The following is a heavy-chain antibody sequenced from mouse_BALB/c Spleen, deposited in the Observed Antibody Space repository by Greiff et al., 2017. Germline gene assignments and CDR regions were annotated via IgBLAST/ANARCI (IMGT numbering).Heavy chain of an antibody. CDR1: GYSFTSYY. Sequence: VQVVESGPELVKPGASVKISCKASGYSFTSYYIHWVKQRPGQGLEWIGWIFPGSGNTKYNEKFKGKATLTADTSSSTAYMQLSSLTSEDSAVYFCEGYYYGSSYGYFDVWGAGTTVTVSS. J-gene: IGHJ1*01. V-gene: IGHV1-66*01. CDR3: EGYYYGSSYGYFDV. D-gene: IGHD1-1*01. CDR2: IFPGSGNT.